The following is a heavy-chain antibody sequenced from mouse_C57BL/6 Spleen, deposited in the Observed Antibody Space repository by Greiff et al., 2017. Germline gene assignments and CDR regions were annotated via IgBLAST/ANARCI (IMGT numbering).Heavy chain of an antibody. CDR3: ARGYYGSSQTWFAY. J-gene: IGHJ3*01. V-gene: IGHV1-53*01. CDR1: GYTFTSYW. Sequence: QVLLQQPGTELVKPGASVKLSCKASGYTFTSYWMHWVKQRPGQGLEWIGNINPSNGGTNYNEKFKSKATLTVDKSYSTAYMQLSSLTSEDSAVYYCARGYYGSSQTWFAYWGQGTRVTVSA. D-gene: IGHD1-1*01. CDR2: INPSNGGT.